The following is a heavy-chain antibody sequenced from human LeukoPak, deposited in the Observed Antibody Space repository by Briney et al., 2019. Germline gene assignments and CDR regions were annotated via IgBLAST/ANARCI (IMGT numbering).Heavy chain of an antibody. CDR3: AGSYRGTNWFDP. V-gene: IGHV4-4*07. Sequence: SETLSLTCTVSGGSISSYYWSWIRQPAGKGLEWIGRIYTSGSTNYNPFLKSRVTMSVDTSKNQFSLKLSSVTAADTAVYYCAGSYRGTNWFDPWGQGTLVTVSS. J-gene: IGHJ5*02. D-gene: IGHD6-6*01. CDR2: IYTSGST. CDR1: GGSISSYY.